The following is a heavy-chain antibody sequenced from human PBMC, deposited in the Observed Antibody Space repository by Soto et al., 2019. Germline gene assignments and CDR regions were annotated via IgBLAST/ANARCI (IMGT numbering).Heavy chain of an antibody. CDR1: GGSISSSSYY. J-gene: IGHJ4*02. CDR3: ARRTSLLFTILFDY. Sequence: SETLSLTCTVSGGSISSSSYYWGWIRQPPGKGLEWIGSIYYSGSTYYNPSLKSRVTISADTSKNQFSLKLSSVTAADTAVYYCARRTSLLFTILFDYWGQGTLVTVSS. V-gene: IGHV4-39*01. CDR2: IYYSGST. D-gene: IGHD3-3*01.